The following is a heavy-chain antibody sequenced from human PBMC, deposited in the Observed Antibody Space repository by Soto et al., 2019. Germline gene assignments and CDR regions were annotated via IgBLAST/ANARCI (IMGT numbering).Heavy chain of an antibody. D-gene: IGHD2-21*02. CDR1: GFTFSSYE. J-gene: IGHJ6*02. V-gene: IGHV3-48*03. Sequence: GSLRLSCAASGFTFSSYEMNWVRQAPGKGLEWVSYISSSGSTIYYADSVKGRFTISRDNAKNSLYLQMNSLRAEDTAVYYCARTCGGDCYYYYYYGMDVWGQGTTVTVSS. CDR3: ARTCGGDCYYYYYYGMDV. CDR2: ISSSGSTI.